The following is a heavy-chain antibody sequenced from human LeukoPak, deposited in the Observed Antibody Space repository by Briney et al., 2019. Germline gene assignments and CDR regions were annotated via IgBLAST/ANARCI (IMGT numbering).Heavy chain of an antibody. CDR2: IIPILGIT. CDR1: GGTFSSYA. CDR3: VRSGHHFDLDY. Sequence: GASVKVSCKASGGTFSSYAISWVRQAPGQGLEWMGRIIPILGITNYAQKFQGRVTITADKSTSTAYMELSSLRSDDTAVYYCVRSGHHFDLDYWGQGTLVTVSS. D-gene: IGHD1-14*01. J-gene: IGHJ4*02. V-gene: IGHV1-69*04.